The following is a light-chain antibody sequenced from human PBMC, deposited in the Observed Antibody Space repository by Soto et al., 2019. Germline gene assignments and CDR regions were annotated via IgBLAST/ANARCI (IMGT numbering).Light chain of an antibody. J-gene: IGLJ1*01. CDR3: CSYTTSNTRQIV. V-gene: IGLV2-14*01. CDR2: DVS. CDR1: SSDVGGYNY. Sequence: QSALTQPASVSGSPGQSITISCTGTSSDVGGYNYVSWYQQQPGKAPKFMIYDVSNRPSGVSNRFSGSKSGNTASLTISGLQAEDEADYYCCSYTTSNTRQIVLGTGTKVTV.